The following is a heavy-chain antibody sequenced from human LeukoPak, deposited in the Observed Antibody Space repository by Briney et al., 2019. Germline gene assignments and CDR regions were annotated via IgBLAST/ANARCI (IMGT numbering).Heavy chain of an antibody. CDR1: GFTFDDYA. CDR3: AKAGPLFQWLVTWFDP. J-gene: IGHJ5*02. D-gene: IGHD6-19*01. CDR2: ISWNSGSI. Sequence: GGSLRLSRAASGFTFDDYAMHWVRQAPGKGLEWVSGISWNSGSIGYADSVKGRFTISRDNAKNSLYLQMNSLRAEDTALYYCAKAGPLFQWLVTWFDPWGQGTLVTVSS. V-gene: IGHV3-9*01.